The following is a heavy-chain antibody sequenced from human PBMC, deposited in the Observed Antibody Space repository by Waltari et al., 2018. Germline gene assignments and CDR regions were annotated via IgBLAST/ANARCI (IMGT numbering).Heavy chain of an antibody. V-gene: IGHV3-23*01. CDR3: AKGDWNYNFDF. CDR1: GFSFSSCA. CDR2: ISEGGTT. J-gene: IGHJ4*02. Sequence: EVQLLESGGGLVQPGGSLRLSCAASGFSFSSCAMNWVRQAPGKGLEWVSTISEGGTTYDADSVKGRFTISRDNSKNTLYLQMNSLRAEDTAVHYCAKGDWNYNFDFWGQGTLVTVSS. D-gene: IGHD1-7*01.